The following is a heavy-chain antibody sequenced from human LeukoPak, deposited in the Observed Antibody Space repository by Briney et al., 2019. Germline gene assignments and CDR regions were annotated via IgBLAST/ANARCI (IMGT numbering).Heavy chain of an antibody. D-gene: IGHD3-16*02. CDR1: GGSISSGDYY. J-gene: IGHJ4*02. Sequence: SQTLSLTCTVSGGSISSGDYYWSWIRQPPGKGLEWIGYTYYSGSTYYNPSLKSRVTISVDTSKNQFSLKLSSVTAADTAVYYCARGGDILAKTNFDYWGQGTLVTVSS. V-gene: IGHV4-30-4*08. CDR2: TYYSGST. CDR3: ARGGDILAKTNFDY.